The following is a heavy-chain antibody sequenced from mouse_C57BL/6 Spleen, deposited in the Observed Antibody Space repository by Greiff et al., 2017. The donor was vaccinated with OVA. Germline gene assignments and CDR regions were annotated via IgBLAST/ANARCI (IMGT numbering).Heavy chain of an antibody. Sequence: QVHVKQPGAELVRPGSSVKLSCKASGYTFTSYWMHWVKQRPIQGLEWIGNIDPSDSETHYNQKFKDKATLTVDKSSSTAYMQLSSLTSEDSAVYYCARWGLYVSSVYAMDYWGQGTSVTVSS. CDR2: IDPSDSET. V-gene: IGHV1-52*01. CDR3: ARWGLYVSSVYAMDY. J-gene: IGHJ4*01. D-gene: IGHD1-1*01. CDR1: GYTFTSYW.